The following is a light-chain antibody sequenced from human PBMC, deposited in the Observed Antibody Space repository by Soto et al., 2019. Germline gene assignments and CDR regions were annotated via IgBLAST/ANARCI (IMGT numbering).Light chain of an antibody. CDR3: KQYHSYWK. J-gene: IGKJ1*01. V-gene: IGKV1-5*01. CDR1: QNIMSR. Sequence: DIQMTHSPSTLSGSVLYRVTITFRSSQNIMSRLAWFQQKPGKAPKLLIYDASSLESGVPQRFSCSGSGKEFTLTISSLQTDDFSTYYCKQYHSYWKFGQGTKVDIK. CDR2: DAS.